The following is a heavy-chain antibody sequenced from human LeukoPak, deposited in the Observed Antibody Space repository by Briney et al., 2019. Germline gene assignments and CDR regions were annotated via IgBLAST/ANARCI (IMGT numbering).Heavy chain of an antibody. D-gene: IGHD4-11*01. CDR1: GFTFSSYA. J-gene: IGHJ4*02. V-gene: IGHV3-21*06. CDR2: ISSGSGTYI. CDR3: ARLVTVTTYGSPDF. Sequence: MAGGSLRLSCAASGFTFSSYAMSWVRQAPGRGLEWVSSISSGSGTYIYYAESVKGRFTISRDNAKNSLYLQMNSLRAEDTAMYYCARLVTVTTYGSPDFWGQGTLVTVSS.